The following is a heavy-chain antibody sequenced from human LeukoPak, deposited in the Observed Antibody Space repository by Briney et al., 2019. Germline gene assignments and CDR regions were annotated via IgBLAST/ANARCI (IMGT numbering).Heavy chain of an antibody. V-gene: IGHV1-18*01. J-gene: IGHJ5*02. CDR3: ARGLGYGVFDP. Sequence: ASVKVSCKASGCTFTSFGISWVRQAPGQGLEWMGWISAYNGNTNYAHNLQGRVTMTTDTSTSTAYMELRSLRSEDTAVYYCARGLGYGVFDPWGQGTLVTVSS. D-gene: IGHD6-13*01. CDR2: ISAYNGNT. CDR1: GCTFTSFG.